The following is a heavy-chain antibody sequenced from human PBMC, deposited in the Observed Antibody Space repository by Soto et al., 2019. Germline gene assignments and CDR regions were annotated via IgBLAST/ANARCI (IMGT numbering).Heavy chain of an antibody. Sequence: PSETLSLTCTVSGVSISSYYWSWIRQPPGKGLEWIGYIYYSGSTNYNPSLKSRVTISVDTSKNQFSLKLSSVTAADTAVYYCASSIAARPGFYYYGMDVWGQGTTVTVSS. D-gene: IGHD6-6*01. CDR3: ASSIAARPGFYYYGMDV. CDR1: GVSISSYY. CDR2: IYYSGST. J-gene: IGHJ6*02. V-gene: IGHV4-59*01.